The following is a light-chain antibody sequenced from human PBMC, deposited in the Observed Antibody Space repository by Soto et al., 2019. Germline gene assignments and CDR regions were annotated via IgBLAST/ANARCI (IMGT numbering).Light chain of an antibody. CDR2: GAS. CDR1: QSVGYH. J-gene: IGKJ5*01. V-gene: IGKV3-15*01. CDR3: QQYTNWPLI. Sequence: DIMLTQSPGTLSLSPGERATLSCRASQSVGYHLAWYQQKPGQSPRLLIYGASTRATGIPARFSGSGSGTEFSLTISSLQSADFAVYYCQQYTNWPLIFGQGTRLEIK.